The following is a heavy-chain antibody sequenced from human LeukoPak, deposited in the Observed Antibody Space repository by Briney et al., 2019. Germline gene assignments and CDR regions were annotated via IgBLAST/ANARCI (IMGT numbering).Heavy chain of an antibody. J-gene: IGHJ4*02. D-gene: IGHD1-26*01. CDR3: ATMRGNYASFFDY. CDR1: GFTFSNYE. CDR2: ISSSGITI. Sequence: PGGSLRLSCAASGFTFSNYEMNWVRQAPGKGLEWVSYISSSGITIRYADSVKDRFTISRDNAKSSLYLQMNSLRAGDTAVYYCATMRGNYASFFDYWGQGTLVTVSS. V-gene: IGHV3-48*03.